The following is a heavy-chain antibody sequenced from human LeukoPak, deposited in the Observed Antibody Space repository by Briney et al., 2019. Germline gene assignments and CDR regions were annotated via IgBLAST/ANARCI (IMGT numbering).Heavy chain of an antibody. CDR3: TSGYSGSYYRDY. D-gene: IGHD1-26*01. J-gene: IGHJ4*02. CDR2: IRSKANSYAT. Sequence: GGSLKLSCAASGFTFSGSAMHWVRQASGKGLEWVGRIRSKANSYATAYAASVKGRFTISRDDSKNTAYLQMNSLKTKDTAVYYCTSGYSGSYYRDYWGQGTLVTVSS. CDR1: GFTFSGSA. V-gene: IGHV3-73*01.